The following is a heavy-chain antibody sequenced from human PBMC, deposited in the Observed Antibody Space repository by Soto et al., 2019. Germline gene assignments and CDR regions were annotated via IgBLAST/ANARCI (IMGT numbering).Heavy chain of an antibody. CDR3: AMLVSYCSGKSCLDHYYYGLYG. D-gene: IGHD2-15*01. J-gene: IGHJ6*04. Sequence: PSETMSLTCTVSGGSIASPNYYWGWIRQPPGKGLEWIGSICYGGSTFHSPSLKSRVTMSVDPAKNQFSLRLSSVTAADTAVYFCAMLVSYCSGKSCLDHYYYGLYGWGKGTKVTVSS. CDR1: GGSIASPNYY. CDR2: ICYGGST. V-gene: IGHV4-39*01.